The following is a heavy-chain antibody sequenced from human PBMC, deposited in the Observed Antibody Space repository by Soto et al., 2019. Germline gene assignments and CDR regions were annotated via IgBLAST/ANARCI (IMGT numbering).Heavy chain of an antibody. V-gene: IGHV3-74*01. CDR1: GFTFSSYY. Sequence: EVQLVESGGGLVQPGGSLRLSCAASGFTFSSYYMHWVRQAPGKGLVWVSRIKSDGSGTYYADSVKGRLTISRDNAKNTLYLQMNSLRVEDTAVYYCARGDGDYYDGNGYLGRHWGQGTLVTGSS. J-gene: IGHJ4*02. CDR2: IKSDGSGT. CDR3: ARGDGDYYDGNGYLGRH. D-gene: IGHD3-22*01.